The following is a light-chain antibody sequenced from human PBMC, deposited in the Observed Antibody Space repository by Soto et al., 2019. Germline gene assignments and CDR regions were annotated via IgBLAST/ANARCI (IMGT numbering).Light chain of an antibody. CDR2: AAS. Sequence: DIQMTQSPSTLSASVGDRVTITCRASQSISSYLNWYQQKPGRAPKLLISAASTLQSGVPARFGGSGSGTDFTLSITSLQPEDFATYYCQQLNTYPVTFGGGTKVDI. J-gene: IGKJ4*01. CDR3: QQLNTYPVT. V-gene: IGKV1-39*01. CDR1: QSISSY.